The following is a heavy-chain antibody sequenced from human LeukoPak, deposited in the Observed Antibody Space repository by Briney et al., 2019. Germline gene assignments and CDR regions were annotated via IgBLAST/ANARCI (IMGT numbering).Heavy chain of an antibody. D-gene: IGHD2-2*01. CDR2: INPNSGGT. Sequence: GASVKVSCKASGYTFTGYYMHWVRQAPGQGHEWMGWINPNSGGTNYAQKFQGRVTMTRDTSISTAYMELSRLRSDDTAVYYCARVGCSSTSCYEYFQHWGQGTLVTVSS. J-gene: IGHJ1*01. CDR3: ARVGCSSTSCYEYFQH. V-gene: IGHV1-2*02. CDR1: GYTFTGYY.